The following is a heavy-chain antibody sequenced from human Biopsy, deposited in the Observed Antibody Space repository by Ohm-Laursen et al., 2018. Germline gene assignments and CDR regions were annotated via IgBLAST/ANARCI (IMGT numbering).Heavy chain of an antibody. CDR1: GFTFSNHW. V-gene: IGHV3-7*01. CDR2: IRQEGSEK. D-gene: IGHD4-23*01. Sequence: SLRLSCAASGFTFSNHWMSWVRQAPGKGLEWVANIRQEGSEKKYVDSVQGRFTISRDNAENSLYLQMNSLRGEDTAVYYCARTDGGNFGFFDFWGQGTPVTVSS. J-gene: IGHJ4*02. CDR3: ARTDGGNFGFFDF.